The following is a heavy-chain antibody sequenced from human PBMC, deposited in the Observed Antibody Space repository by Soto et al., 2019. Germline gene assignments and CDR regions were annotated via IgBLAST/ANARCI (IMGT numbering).Heavy chain of an antibody. CDR1: GFTFSTYS. Sequence: PGGSLRLSCAASGFTFSTYSMNWVRQAPGKGLEWVSYISSTSSTIYYADSVKGRFTISRDNAKNSLYLQMNSLRDEDTAVYYCARDRYDFWSGYIPTDAFDIWGQGTMVTVSS. V-gene: IGHV3-48*02. J-gene: IGHJ3*02. D-gene: IGHD3-3*01. CDR2: ISSTSSTI. CDR3: ARDRYDFWSGYIPTDAFDI.